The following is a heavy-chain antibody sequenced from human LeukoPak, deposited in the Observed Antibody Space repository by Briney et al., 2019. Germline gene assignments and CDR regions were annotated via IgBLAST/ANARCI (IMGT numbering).Heavy chain of an antibody. CDR3: ASYIVVIDY. J-gene: IGHJ4*02. V-gene: IGHV1-18*01. D-gene: IGHD3-22*01. Sequence: ASVKVSCKASGYTFTSYGISWVRQAPGQGLEWMGWISAYNGNTNYAQKFQGRVTMTRDTSISTAYMELSRLRSDDTAVYYCASYIVVIDYWGQGTLVTVSS. CDR1: GYTFTSYG. CDR2: ISAYNGNT.